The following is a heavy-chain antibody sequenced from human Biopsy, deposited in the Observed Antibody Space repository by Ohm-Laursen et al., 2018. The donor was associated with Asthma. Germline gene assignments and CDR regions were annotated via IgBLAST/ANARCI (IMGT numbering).Heavy chain of an antibody. V-gene: IGHV3-30*03. J-gene: IGHJ3*02. CDR3: ARQSGHDYGGSSAFDT. D-gene: IGHD4-23*01. CDR2: VSSDGHNK. Sequence: SLRLSCAASGFVFSQCGMHWVRQGPGKGLEWVALVSSDGHNKYYEDSVKGRFTISRDNSKNRLYLQINSLRVGDSAVYYCARQSGHDYGGSSAFDTWGQGTMVAVSS. CDR1: GFVFSQCG.